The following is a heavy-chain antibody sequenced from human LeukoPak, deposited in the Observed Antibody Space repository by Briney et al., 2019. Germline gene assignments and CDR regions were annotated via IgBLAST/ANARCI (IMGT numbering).Heavy chain of an antibody. D-gene: IGHD6-13*01. Sequence: NPSETLSLTCTVSGGSLSSYYWSWIRQPPGKGLEWIGYIYYSGSTNYNPSLKSRVTISVDTSKNQFSLRLSSVTAADTAVYYCARRAPYSSSWFYWGQGTLVTVSS. CDR3: ARRAPYSSSWFY. J-gene: IGHJ4*02. CDR2: IYYSGST. CDR1: GGSLSSYY. V-gene: IGHV4-59*12.